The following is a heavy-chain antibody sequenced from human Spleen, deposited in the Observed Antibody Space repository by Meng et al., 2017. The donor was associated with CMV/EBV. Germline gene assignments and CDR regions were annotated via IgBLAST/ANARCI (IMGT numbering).Heavy chain of an antibody. Sequence: GESMKISWKGSGYSSSKRWIGWVRQLPGKGLEWMGTIYPGDSAGDSDTRYSPSFQSQVTISDDRSITTASLQWTTLKPSDSAMYYCTFVLRDYYYYGMDVLGQGTAVTVSS. V-gene: IGHV5-51*01. CDR2: IYPGDSAGDSDT. D-gene: IGHD6-6*01. CDR3: TFVLRDYYYYGMDV. CDR1: GYSSSKRW. J-gene: IGHJ6*02.